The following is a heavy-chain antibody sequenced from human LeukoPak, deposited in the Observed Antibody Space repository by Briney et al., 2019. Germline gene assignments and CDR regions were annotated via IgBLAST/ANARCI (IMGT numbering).Heavy chain of an antibody. Sequence: SVKVSCKASGGTFSIYAISWVRQAPGQGLEWMGGIIPIFGTANYAQKFQGRVTITADESTSTAYMELSSLRSEDTAVYYCARSPYYYGSGSYYYFDYWGQGTLVTVSS. CDR1: GGTFSIYA. D-gene: IGHD3-10*01. J-gene: IGHJ4*02. CDR3: ARSPYYYGSGSYYYFDY. CDR2: IIPIFGTA. V-gene: IGHV1-69*01.